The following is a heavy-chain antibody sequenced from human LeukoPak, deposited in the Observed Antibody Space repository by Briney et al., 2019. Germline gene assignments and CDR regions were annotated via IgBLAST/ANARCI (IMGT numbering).Heavy chain of an antibody. D-gene: IGHD2-8*01. CDR3: ARSPPGLIYMDV. CDR1: GGTFNSYA. J-gene: IGHJ6*03. V-gene: IGHV1-69*13. Sequence: SVKVSCKASGGTFNSYAISWVRQAPGQGFEWMGGFIPIFGTANYAQKFQGRVMITADESSSTAYMDLNSLRSEDTAVYYCARSPPGLIYMDVWGKGTTVSVSS. CDR2: FIPIFGTA.